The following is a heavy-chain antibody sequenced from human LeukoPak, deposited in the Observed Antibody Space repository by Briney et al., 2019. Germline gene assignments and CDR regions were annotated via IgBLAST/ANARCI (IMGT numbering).Heavy chain of an antibody. J-gene: IGHJ6*02. CDR3: ARDRIAVAGTESIYYYYGMDV. CDR1: GGTFSSYA. CDR2: IIPILGIA. D-gene: IGHD6-19*01. Sequence: GASVKVSCKASGGTFSSYAISWVRQAPGQGLEWMGRIIPILGIANYAQKFQGRVTITADKSTSTAYMELSSLRSEDTAVCYCARDRIAVAGTESIYYYYGMDVWGQGTTVTVSS. V-gene: IGHV1-69*04.